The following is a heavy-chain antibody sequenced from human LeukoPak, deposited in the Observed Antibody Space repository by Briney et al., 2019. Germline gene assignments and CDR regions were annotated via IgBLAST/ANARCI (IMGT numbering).Heavy chain of an antibody. J-gene: IGHJ3*02. CDR2: INHSGST. CDR1: GGSFSGYY. CDR3: ASEGVNDGFDI. Sequence: PSETLSLTCAVYGGSFSGYYWSWIRQPPGKGLEWIGEINHSGSTNYNPSLKSRVTISVDTSKNQFSLKLNSVTAADTAIYYCASEGVNDGFDIWGQGTMVTVSS. V-gene: IGHV4-34*01.